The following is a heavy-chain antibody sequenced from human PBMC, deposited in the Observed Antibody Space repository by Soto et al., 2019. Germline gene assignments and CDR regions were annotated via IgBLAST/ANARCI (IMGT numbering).Heavy chain of an antibody. D-gene: IGHD6-13*01. V-gene: IGHV3-33*01. CDR2: IWYDGSNK. Sequence: XGSLRLSCAASGFTFSSYGMHWVRQAPGKGLEWVAVIWYDGSNKYYADSVKGRFTISRDNSKNTLYLQMNSLRAEDTAVYYCARDFAGPPDNGDYYYYYGMDVWGQGTTVTVSS. J-gene: IGHJ6*02. CDR3: ARDFAGPPDNGDYYYYYGMDV. CDR1: GFTFSSYG.